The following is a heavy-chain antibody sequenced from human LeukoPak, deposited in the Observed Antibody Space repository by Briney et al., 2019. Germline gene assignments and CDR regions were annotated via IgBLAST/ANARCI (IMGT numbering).Heavy chain of an antibody. CDR1: GFIFSNYD. V-gene: IGHV3-13*01. J-gene: IGHJ6*02. D-gene: IGHD2-15*01. Sequence: GGSLRLSCAASGFIFSNYDMHWVRHAPGKGLEWVSGIGTAADTYYSGSMKGRFTISRENGKNSLYLQMNSLRAGDTAVYYCAKASGCSVDSCNLYLGHYYGMDVWGQGTTVTVSS. CDR2: IGTAADT. CDR3: AKASGCSVDSCNLYLGHYYGMDV.